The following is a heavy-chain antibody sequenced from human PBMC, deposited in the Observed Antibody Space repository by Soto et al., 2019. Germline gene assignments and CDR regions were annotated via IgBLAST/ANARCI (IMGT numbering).Heavy chain of an antibody. V-gene: IGHV5-51*01. D-gene: IGHD5-12*01. J-gene: IGHJ4*01. CDR2: IYPGDSDT. CDR3: ATSTVSYVDIVSSTTRGYFDH. Sequence: GESLKISCEGSGYNFNTYWIGWVRQMPGKGLEWMALIYPGDSDTRYSPSFEGQVTLSVDRSISTAYLQWSSLKASDTAIYYCATSTVSYVDIVSSTTRGYFDHWGHGPMGPVSS. CDR1: GYNFNTYW.